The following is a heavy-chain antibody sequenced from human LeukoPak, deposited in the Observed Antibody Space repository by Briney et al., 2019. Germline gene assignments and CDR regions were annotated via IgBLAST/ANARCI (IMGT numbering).Heavy chain of an antibody. Sequence: GASVKVSCKASGYTFTGYYMHWVRQAPGQGLEWMGWINPNSGGTNYAQKFQGRVTMTRDTSISTAYMELSRLRSDDTAVYYCARGLNYYGSGSYYRQNYWFDPWGQGTLVTVSS. D-gene: IGHD3-10*01. J-gene: IGHJ5*02. CDR2: INPNSGGT. CDR1: GYTFTGYY. CDR3: ARGLNYYGSGSYYRQNYWFDP. V-gene: IGHV1-2*02.